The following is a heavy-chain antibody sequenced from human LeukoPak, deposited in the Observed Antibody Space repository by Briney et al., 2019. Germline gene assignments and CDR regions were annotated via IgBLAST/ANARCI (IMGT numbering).Heavy chain of an antibody. CDR1: GGSISSYY. J-gene: IGHJ4*02. CDR3: ARQGYSSSWYQY. V-gene: IGHV4-59*08. Sequence: SETLSLTCTVSGGSISSYYWSWIRQPPGKGLEWIGYIYYSGSTNYNPSLKSRVTISVDTSKNQFSLKLSSVTAADTAVYYCARQGYSSSWYQYWGQGTLVTVSS. CDR2: IYYSGST. D-gene: IGHD6-13*01.